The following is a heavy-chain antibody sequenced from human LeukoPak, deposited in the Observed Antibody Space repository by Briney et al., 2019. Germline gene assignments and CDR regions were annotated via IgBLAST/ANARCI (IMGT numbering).Heavy chain of an antibody. J-gene: IGHJ4*02. D-gene: IGHD3-3*01. CDR3: ARCRDYDFWSGSAVDY. Sequence: PGGSLRLSCAASGFIFSSYAMHWVRQAPGKGLEWVAVISYDGTNTDYADYVKGRFTISRDNSKNALYLQMNSLRAEDTAVYYCARCRDYDFWSGSAVDYWGQGTLVTVSS. CDR2: ISYDGTNT. CDR1: GFIFSSYA. V-gene: IGHV3-30-3*01.